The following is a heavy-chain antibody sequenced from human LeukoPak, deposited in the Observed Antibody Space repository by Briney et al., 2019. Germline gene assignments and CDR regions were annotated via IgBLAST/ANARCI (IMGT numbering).Heavy chain of an antibody. CDR2: IKSNVDGGTT. J-gene: IGHJ5*02. Sequence: PGGSLRLSCAASGFSFTNAWMTWVRQAPGKGPEWVGHIKSNVDGGTTDYAAPVKGRFTISRDDSKSTLYLQMNSLKTEDTAVYYCSRRHDYGDFLNWFDPWGQGTLVTVSS. CDR3: SRRHDYGDFLNWFDP. D-gene: IGHD4-17*01. V-gene: IGHV3-15*01. CDR1: GFSFTNAW.